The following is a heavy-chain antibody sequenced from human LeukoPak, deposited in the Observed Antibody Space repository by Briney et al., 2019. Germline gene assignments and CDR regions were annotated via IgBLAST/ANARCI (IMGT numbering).Heavy chain of an antibody. V-gene: IGHV1-2*02. Sequence: ASVKVSCKASGYTFTGYYMHWVRQAPGQGLEWMGWINPNSGGTNYAQKFQGRVTMTRDTSTSTVYMELSSLRSEDTAVYYCARNPPREAALGGGDYYGMDVWGQGTTVTVSS. CDR1: GYTFTGYY. J-gene: IGHJ6*02. D-gene: IGHD3-10*01. CDR3: ARNPPREAALGGGDYYGMDV. CDR2: INPNSGGT.